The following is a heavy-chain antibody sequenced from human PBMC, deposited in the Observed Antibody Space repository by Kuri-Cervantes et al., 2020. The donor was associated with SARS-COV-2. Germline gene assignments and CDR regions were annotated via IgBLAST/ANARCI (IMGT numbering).Heavy chain of an antibody. CDR3: ARKGVVGYYDILTGYEGFGY. V-gene: IGHV7-4-1*02. J-gene: IGHJ4*02. D-gene: IGHD3-9*01. Sequence: GGSLRLSCKASGYTFTSYAMNWVRQAPGQGLEWMGWINTNTGNPTYAQGFTGRFVFSLDTSVSTAYLQISSLKAEDTAVYYCARKGVVGYYDILTGYEGFGYWGQGTLVTVSS. CDR1: GYTFTSYA. CDR2: INTNTGNP.